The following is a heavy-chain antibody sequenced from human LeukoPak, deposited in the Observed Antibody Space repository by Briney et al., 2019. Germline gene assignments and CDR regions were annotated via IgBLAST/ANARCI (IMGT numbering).Heavy chain of an antibody. J-gene: IGHJ6*02. CDR1: GDSISSYY. CDR3: ARLAIHYGMDV. CDR2: IYYSGST. Sequence: SETLSLTCTVSGDSISSYYWSWIRQPPGKGLEWIGYIYYSGSTNYNPSLKSRVTISVDTSKNQFSLKLSSVTAADTAVYYCARLAIHYGMDVWGQGTTVTVSS. V-gene: IGHV4-59*01. D-gene: IGHD5-24*01.